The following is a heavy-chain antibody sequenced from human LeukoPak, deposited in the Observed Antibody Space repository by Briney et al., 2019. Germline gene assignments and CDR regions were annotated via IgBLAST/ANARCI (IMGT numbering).Heavy chain of an antibody. D-gene: IGHD6-13*01. V-gene: IGHV4-59*01. CDR1: GCSITSYY. Sequence: SETLSLTCTVSGCSITSYYCSWIRQSPGKGLEWIGHIFYSGSTNYNPSLKSRVTISVDTSKNQFSLKLTSVTAADTAVYYCARGSAASYYYMDVWGKGTTVTVSS. J-gene: IGHJ6*03. CDR2: IFYSGST. CDR3: ARGSAASYYYMDV.